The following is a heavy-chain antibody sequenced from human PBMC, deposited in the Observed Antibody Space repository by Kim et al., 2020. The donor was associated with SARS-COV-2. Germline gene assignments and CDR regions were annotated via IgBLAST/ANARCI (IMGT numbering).Heavy chain of an antibody. CDR3: VRLTSNYLYFDL. CDR1: GYSFTGYY. J-gene: IGHJ2*01. V-gene: IGHV1-2*06. Sequence: ASVKVSCTASGYSFTGYYMNWVRQAPGQGLEWMGRINPNTGGTSYAQKFQGRVTMTSDTSISTAYMELSSLTSDDTAVYYCVRLTSNYLYFDLWGRGTLVTVSS. CDR2: INPNTGGT.